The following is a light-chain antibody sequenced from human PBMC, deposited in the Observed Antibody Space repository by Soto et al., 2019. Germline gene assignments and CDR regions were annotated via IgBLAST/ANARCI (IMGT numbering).Light chain of an antibody. CDR1: QSLLHNNGYNY. J-gene: IGKJ5*01. V-gene: IGKV2-28*01. CDR2: LCS. Sequence: DIVLWQSPLSLPVTPGEPASISCRSNQSLLHNNGYNYLDWYMQKPGQSPQLLIYLCSIRASGVPDMFSGSGSGTDFTLIISRVEAEDVGVYCCMRDLQRLTFGQGTRLEIK. CDR3: MRDLQRLT.